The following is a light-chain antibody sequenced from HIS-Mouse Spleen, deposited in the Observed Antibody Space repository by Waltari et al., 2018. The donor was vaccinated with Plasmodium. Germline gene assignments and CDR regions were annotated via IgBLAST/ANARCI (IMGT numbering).Light chain of an antibody. CDR1: QSLVNSDGNTY. CDR3: MQGTHWPWT. CDR2: KVS. Sequence: DVVMTQSPLSLPVTLGQPASISCRSSQSLVNSDGNTYLNWFQQRPGQSPRRLIYKVSKRDSGVPDRCSGSGSGTDFTRKISRVEAEDVGVYYCMQGTHWPWTFGQGTKVEIK. V-gene: IGKV2-30*01. J-gene: IGKJ1*01.